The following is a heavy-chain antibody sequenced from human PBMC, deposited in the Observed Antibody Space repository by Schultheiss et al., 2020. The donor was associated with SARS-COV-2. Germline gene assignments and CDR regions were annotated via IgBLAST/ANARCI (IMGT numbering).Heavy chain of an antibody. Sequence: GGSLRLSCAASGFTFPDAWMSWVRQAPGKGLEWVGRIKSETDGGTTDYAAPVKGRFTISRDDSKNMLYLQMNSLKTEDTAVYYCTTAVGRPGYYGMDVWGQGTTVTVSS. CDR2: IKSETDGGTT. CDR1: GFTFPDAW. V-gene: IGHV3-15*01. D-gene: IGHD6-6*01. CDR3: TTAVGRPGYYGMDV. J-gene: IGHJ6*02.